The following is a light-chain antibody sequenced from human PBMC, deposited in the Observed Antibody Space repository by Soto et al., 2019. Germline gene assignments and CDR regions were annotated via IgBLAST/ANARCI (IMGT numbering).Light chain of an antibody. J-gene: IGKJ4*01. Sequence: IQMTQSPSSLSASVGDRVTINCRASQDIIKYLHWYQQKSGEAPKLLIYGASILQGGVPARFIGSGSGTHCTLTISSRQPEAFANYCCQQSFRTPLTFGGGTKVELK. CDR2: GAS. CDR3: QQSFRTPLT. CDR1: QDIIKY. V-gene: IGKV1-39*01.